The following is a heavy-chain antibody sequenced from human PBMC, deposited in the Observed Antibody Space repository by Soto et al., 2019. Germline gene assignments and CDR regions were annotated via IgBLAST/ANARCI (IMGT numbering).Heavy chain of an antibody. D-gene: IGHD3-3*01. CDR1: GGTFSSYA. V-gene: IGHV1-69*13. CDR3: ARDQNYDFWSGFSAASRYGMDV. J-gene: IGHJ6*02. CDR2: IIPIFGTA. Sequence: SVKVSCKASGGTFSSYAISWVRQAPGQGLEWMGGIIPIFGTANYAQKFQGRVTITADESTSTAYMELSSLRSEDTAVYYCARDQNYDFWSGFSAASRYGMDVWGQGTTVTVSS.